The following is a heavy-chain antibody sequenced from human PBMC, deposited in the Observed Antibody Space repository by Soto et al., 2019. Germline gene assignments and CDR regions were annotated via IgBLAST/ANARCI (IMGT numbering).Heavy chain of an antibody. J-gene: IGHJ4*02. V-gene: IGHV4-59*01. CDR2: VYHSGTT. Sequence: PLETLSLTCTVSSGSMSSYYWSWIRQSPGKGPEWIGYVYHSGTTNYNPSLQSRVTMSLDTSKNQFSLKLNAVTAADTAGYYCGTRLPGEVFFGVFEDWSQGTVVSVSS. CDR1: SGSMSSYY. CDR3: GTRLPGEVFFGVFED. D-gene: IGHD3-3*01.